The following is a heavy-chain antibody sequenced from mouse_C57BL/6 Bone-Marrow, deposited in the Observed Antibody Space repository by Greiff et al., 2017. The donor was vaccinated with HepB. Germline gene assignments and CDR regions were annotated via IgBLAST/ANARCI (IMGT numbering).Heavy chain of an antibody. V-gene: IGHV5-9*01. D-gene: IGHD1-1*01. CDR1: GFTFSSYT. Sequence: EVKLVESGGGLVKPGGSLKLSCAASGFTFSSYTMSWVRQTPEKRLEWVATISGGGGNTYYPDSVKGRFTFSRDNAKNTLYLQMSSLRSEDTALYYCARLITTVVAHYAMDYWGQGTSVTVSS. J-gene: IGHJ4*01. CDR3: ARLITTVVAHYAMDY. CDR2: ISGGGGNT.